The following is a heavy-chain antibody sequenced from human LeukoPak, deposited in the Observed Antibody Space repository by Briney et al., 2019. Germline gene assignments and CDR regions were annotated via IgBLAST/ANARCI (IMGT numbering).Heavy chain of an antibody. D-gene: IGHD4-17*01. CDR2: ISSSSSYT. V-gene: IGHV3-11*06. Sequence: PGGSLRLSRAASGFTFSDYYMSWIRQAPGKGLEWVSYISSSSSYTNYADSVKGRFTISRDNAKNSLYLQMNSLRAEDTAVYYCARDLRSPWWFDPWGQGTLVTVSS. CDR3: ARDLRSPWWFDP. J-gene: IGHJ5*02. CDR1: GFTFSDYY.